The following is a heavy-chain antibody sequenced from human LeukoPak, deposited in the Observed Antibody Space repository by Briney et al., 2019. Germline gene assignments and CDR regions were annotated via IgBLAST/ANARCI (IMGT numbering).Heavy chain of an antibody. Sequence: AGGSLRLSCAASGFTFNAYFMNWARQAPGKGLEWISYIGSTSVTIHYADSVKGRFTISRDNAKNSLFLQMNSLRAEDTAVYYCARAVVTPSSFDYWGQGTLVTVSS. CDR1: GFTFNAYF. CDR2: IGSTSVTI. V-gene: IGHV3-48*01. D-gene: IGHD4-23*01. CDR3: ARAVVTPSSFDY. J-gene: IGHJ4*02.